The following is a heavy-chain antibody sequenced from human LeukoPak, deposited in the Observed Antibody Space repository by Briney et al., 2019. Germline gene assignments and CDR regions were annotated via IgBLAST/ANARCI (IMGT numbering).Heavy chain of an antibody. V-gene: IGHV4-38-2*01. Sequence: SETLSLTCAVSGYPISSGYYWGWIRPPPGKGLEGIGSIYHSGSTYYNPSLKSRVTISVNTTKNQFSLKLNSVTAADTSLYYCARHVVPAAQSSYMDVWGKGTTVTVSS. CDR1: GYPISSGYY. D-gene: IGHD2-2*01. CDR2: IYHSGST. CDR3: ARHVVPAAQSSYMDV. J-gene: IGHJ6*03.